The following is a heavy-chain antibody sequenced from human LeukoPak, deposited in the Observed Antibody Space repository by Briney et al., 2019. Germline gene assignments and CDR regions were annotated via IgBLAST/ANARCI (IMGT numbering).Heavy chain of an antibody. V-gene: IGHV3-7*03. D-gene: IGHD3-3*01. CDR3: ATGWSADY. Sequence: GGSLRLSCAASGFTFSRHWMTWVRQAPGKGLEWVASIKEDGSDIYYMDSVKGRFTISRDNAKNSLYLQMNSLRAEDTAVYYCATGWSADYWGQGTLVTVSS. CDR1: GFTFSRHW. J-gene: IGHJ4*02. CDR2: IKEDGSDI.